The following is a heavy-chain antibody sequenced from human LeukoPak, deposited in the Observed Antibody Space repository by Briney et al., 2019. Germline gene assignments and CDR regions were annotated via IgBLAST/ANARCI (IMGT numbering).Heavy chain of an antibody. CDR2: IYYSGST. V-gene: IGHV4-59*01. J-gene: IGHJ6*03. D-gene: IGHD3-22*01. CDR1: GGSISSYY. CDR3: ARGLLYYYDSSGYYPDYYYYYMDV. Sequence: SETLSLTCTVSGGSISSYYWSWIRQPPGKGLEWIGYIYYSGSTNYNPSLKSRVTISVDTSKNQFSLKLSSVTAADTAVYYCARGLLYYYDSSGYYPDYYYYYMDVWGKGTTVTISS.